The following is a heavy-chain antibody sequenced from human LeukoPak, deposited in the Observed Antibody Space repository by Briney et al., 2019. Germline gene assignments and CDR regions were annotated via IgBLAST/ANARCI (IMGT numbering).Heavy chain of an antibody. CDR3: ARGPSIAAPGDKFDY. J-gene: IGHJ4*02. D-gene: IGHD6-13*01. V-gene: IGHV3-30-3*01. Sequence: GGSLRLSCAASGFTFSSYAMHWVRQAPGKGLEWVAVISYDGSNKYYADSVKGRFTISRDNSKNTVYLQMNSLRGEDTALYHCARGPSIAAPGDKFDYWGQGTLVTVSS. CDR1: GFTFSSYA. CDR2: ISYDGSNK.